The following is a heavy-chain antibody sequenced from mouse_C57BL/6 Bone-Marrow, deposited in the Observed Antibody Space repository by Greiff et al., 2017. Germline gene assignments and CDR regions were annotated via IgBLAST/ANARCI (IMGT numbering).Heavy chain of an antibody. D-gene: IGHD1-1*01. CDR2: IDPSDSYT. CDR3: ARPVYYYGSKGFAY. V-gene: IGHV1-59*01. J-gene: IGHJ3*01. Sequence: QVQLQQPGAELVRPGTSVKLSCKASGYTFTSYWMHWVKQRPGQGLEWIGVIDPSDSYTNYNQKFKGKATLTVDTSSSTAYMQLSSLTSEDSAVYYGARPVYYYGSKGFAYWGQGTLVTVSA. CDR1: GYTFTSYW.